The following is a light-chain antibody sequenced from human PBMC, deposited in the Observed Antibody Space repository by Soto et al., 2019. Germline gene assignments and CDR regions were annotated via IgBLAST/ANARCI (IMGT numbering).Light chain of an antibody. CDR1: QGLISR. CDR2: KAS. J-gene: IGKJ4*01. V-gene: IGKV1-5*03. Sequence: DIQMTQSPSTLSTSVGDRVTITCRASQGLISRLAWYQQKPGKAPKLLIYKASSLESGVPSRFSGSESGTEFTLTINSLQPDDFATYYCQQYNSYSLTFGGGTKVEIK. CDR3: QQYNSYSLT.